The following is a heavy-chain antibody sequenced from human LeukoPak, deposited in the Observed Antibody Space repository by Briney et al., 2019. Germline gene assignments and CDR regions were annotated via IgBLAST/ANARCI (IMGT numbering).Heavy chain of an antibody. Sequence: GASVKVSCKASGGTFISYAISWVRQAPGQGLEWMGGIIPIFGTANYAQKFQGRVTITAHESTSTAYMELSSLISEDTAVYYRARTPQPGYYYYMDVWGKGTTVTISS. CDR3: ARTPQPGYYYYMDV. D-gene: IGHD7-27*01. V-gene: IGHV1-69*13. CDR1: GGTFISYA. J-gene: IGHJ6*03. CDR2: IIPIFGTA.